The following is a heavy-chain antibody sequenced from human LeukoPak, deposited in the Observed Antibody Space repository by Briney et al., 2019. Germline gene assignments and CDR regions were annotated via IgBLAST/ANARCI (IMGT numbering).Heavy chain of an antibody. CDR3: AKDRLGSSSWSGAFDI. CDR1: GFTFDDYA. Sequence: PGRSLRLSCAASGFTFDDYAMHWVRQAPGKGLEWVSGISWNRGSIGYADSVKGRFTISRDNAKNSLYLQMNSLRAEDTALYYCAKDRLGSSSWSGAFDIWGQGTMVTVSS. D-gene: IGHD6-13*01. J-gene: IGHJ3*02. V-gene: IGHV3-9*01. CDR2: ISWNRGSI.